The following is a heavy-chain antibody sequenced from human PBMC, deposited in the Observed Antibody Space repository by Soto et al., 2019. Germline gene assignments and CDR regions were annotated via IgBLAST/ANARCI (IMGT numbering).Heavy chain of an antibody. Sequence: GGSVKVSCKASGYTFTSFYIHWVRQATGQGLEWMGWMNPNSGTTNYAQKFQDRVTMTRNTSISTAYMEVSSLRSDDTAIYYCARPYYSGWFLFTSWGQGTLVTVSS. V-gene: IGHV1-8*01. CDR2: MNPNSGTT. CDR1: GYTFTSFY. CDR3: ARPYYSGWFLFTS. J-gene: IGHJ5*02. D-gene: IGHD6-19*01.